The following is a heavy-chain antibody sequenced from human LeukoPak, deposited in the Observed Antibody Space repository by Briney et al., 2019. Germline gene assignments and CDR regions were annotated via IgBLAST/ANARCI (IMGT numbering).Heavy chain of an antibody. CDR1: GYSFTSYG. Sequence: ASVKVSCKASGYSFTSYGITWVRQAPGQGLEWMGWISTNDGHANYAQKLQGRVTLTTDTSTVTAYMELRSLRSDDTAVYYCARAPSGFTSGPGDHWAQGTLVTVSS. CDR3: ARAPSGFTSGPGDH. D-gene: IGHD1-14*01. J-gene: IGHJ4*02. V-gene: IGHV1-18*01. CDR2: ISTNDGHA.